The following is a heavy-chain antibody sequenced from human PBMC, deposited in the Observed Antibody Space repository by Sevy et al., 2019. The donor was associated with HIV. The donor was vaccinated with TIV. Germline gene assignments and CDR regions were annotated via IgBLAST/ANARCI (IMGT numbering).Heavy chain of an antibody. Sequence: SETLSLTCAVYGGSFSGYYWNWIRQTPGKGLEWIGEINHSGSTNYNPSLRSRVTISVDTSKNQFSLRLNSVTAADTAVYYCARAPPVVVVPGAPSWFDPWGRGTLVTVSS. CDR3: ARAPPVVVVPGAPSWFDP. J-gene: IGHJ5*02. V-gene: IGHV4-34*01. CDR1: GGSFSGYY. D-gene: IGHD2-2*01. CDR2: INHSGST.